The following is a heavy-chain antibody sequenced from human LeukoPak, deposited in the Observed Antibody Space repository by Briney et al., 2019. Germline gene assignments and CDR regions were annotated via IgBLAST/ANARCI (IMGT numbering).Heavy chain of an antibody. CDR3: ARYTLATVTTFRWFDP. Sequence: ASVKVSCKASGYTFIGYYMHWVRQAPGQGLEWMGWISAYNGNTNYAQKLQGRVTMTTDTSTSTAYMELRSLRSDDTAVYYCARYTLATVTTFRWFDPWGQGTLVTVSS. J-gene: IGHJ5*02. D-gene: IGHD4-17*01. CDR2: ISAYNGNT. V-gene: IGHV1-18*04. CDR1: GYTFIGYY.